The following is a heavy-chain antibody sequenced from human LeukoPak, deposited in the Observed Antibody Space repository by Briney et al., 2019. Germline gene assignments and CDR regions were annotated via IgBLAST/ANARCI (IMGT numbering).Heavy chain of an antibody. J-gene: IGHJ4*02. CDR2: IYHSGST. Sequence: SETLSLTCAVSGYSIRSGDYWGWIRQSPGKGLEWIGSIYHSGSTHYNPSLKSRVTISADTSKNQFSLMLSSVTAAHTAVYYCARNRSLTTSPGFDHWGQGTLVTVSS. D-gene: IGHD4-11*01. CDR1: GYSIRSGDY. CDR3: ARNRSLTTSPGFDH. V-gene: IGHV4-38-2*01.